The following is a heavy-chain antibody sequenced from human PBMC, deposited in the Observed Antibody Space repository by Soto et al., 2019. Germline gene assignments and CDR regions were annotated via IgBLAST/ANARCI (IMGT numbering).Heavy chain of an antibody. Sequence: GGSLRLSCAASGFTFSNAWMSWVRQAPGKGLEWVGRIKSKTDGGTTDYAAPVKGRFTISRDDSKNTLYLQMNNLKTEDTAVYYCTTDGVVVPAATADAFDIWGQGTMVTVSS. J-gene: IGHJ3*02. CDR1: GFTFSNAW. D-gene: IGHD2-2*01. CDR2: IKSKTDGGTT. V-gene: IGHV3-15*01. CDR3: TTDGVVVPAATADAFDI.